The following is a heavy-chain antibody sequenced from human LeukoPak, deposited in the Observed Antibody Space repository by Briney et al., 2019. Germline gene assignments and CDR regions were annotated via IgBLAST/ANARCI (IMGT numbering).Heavy chain of an antibody. D-gene: IGHD1-26*01. CDR3: AKDNSGSYTTGFFDY. V-gene: IGHV3-9*01. CDR2: ISWNSGSI. Sequence: GESLRLSCAASGFAFDDYAMHWVRQAPGKGLEWVSGISWNSGSIDYADSVKGRFTISRDNAKNSLYLQMNSLRAEDTALYYCAKDNSGSYTTGFFDYWGQGTLVTVSS. J-gene: IGHJ4*02. CDR1: GFAFDDYA.